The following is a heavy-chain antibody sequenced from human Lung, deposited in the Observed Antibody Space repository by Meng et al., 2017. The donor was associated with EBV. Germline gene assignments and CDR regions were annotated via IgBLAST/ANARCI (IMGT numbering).Heavy chain of an antibody. Sequence: QVQLRESGPGLLKPSQTLSLTCTVSGGSISSGGHYWSWIRQHPGKGLEWIGYIYYSGSTYYNPSLKSLVSISVDTSNNQFSLKLSSVTAADTAVYYCARAVDTGYFDYWGQGTLVTVSS. CDR2: IYYSGST. CDR1: GGSISSGGHY. J-gene: IGHJ4*02. CDR3: ARAVDTGYFDY. D-gene: IGHD5-18*01. V-gene: IGHV4-31*01.